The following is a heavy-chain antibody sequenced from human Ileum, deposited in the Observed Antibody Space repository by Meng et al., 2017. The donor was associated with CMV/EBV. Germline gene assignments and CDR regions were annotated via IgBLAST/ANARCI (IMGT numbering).Heavy chain of an antibody. D-gene: IGHD3-3*01. J-gene: IGHJ4*02. V-gene: IGHV4-4*07. CDR1: GGSMSGYY. CDR2: IYVSVST. Sequence: QVQLHESGPGLVKPSETRSLPCRVSGGSMSGYYWGWIRQPAGKGLEWIGRIYVSVSTDYNPSLKSRATMSVDTSKKQFSLRLTSVTAADTAVYFCAREVDVDGAVPQKGGYYYDYWGQGILVTVSS. CDR3: AREVDVDGAVPQKGGYYYDY.